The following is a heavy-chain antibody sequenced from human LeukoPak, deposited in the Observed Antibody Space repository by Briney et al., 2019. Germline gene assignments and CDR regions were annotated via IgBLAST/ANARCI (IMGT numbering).Heavy chain of an antibody. J-gene: IGHJ5*02. CDR1: GYSFTDYY. D-gene: IGHD3-3*01. CDR2: INPKSGRT. CDR3: ARADFVDAGPYLIGP. V-gene: IGHV1-2*02. Sequence: ALVRVSCKTSGYSFTDYYIHWVRQAPGQGLEWMGWINPKSGRTSSARKFQDRVTMTRDPSISTVYIDMAWLTSDDTAIYFCARADFVDAGPYLIGPWGQGTLVTVSS.